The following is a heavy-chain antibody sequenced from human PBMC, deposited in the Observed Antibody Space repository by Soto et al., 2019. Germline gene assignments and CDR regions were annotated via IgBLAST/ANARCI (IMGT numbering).Heavy chain of an antibody. V-gene: IGHV2-5*02. Sequence: QITLRESGPTLMKPTQTLTLTCTFSGFSLTTSGVGVGWIRQPPGKALEWLALIYWDDDKRYSPSLNSRLTITMDTSKDRVVLTMANMDPVDTATYYCARSQSKGVSGPYFDYWGQGTLVTVSS. CDR1: GFSLTTSGVG. CDR2: IYWDDDK. CDR3: ARSQSKGVSGPYFDY. D-gene: IGHD3-3*01. J-gene: IGHJ4*02.